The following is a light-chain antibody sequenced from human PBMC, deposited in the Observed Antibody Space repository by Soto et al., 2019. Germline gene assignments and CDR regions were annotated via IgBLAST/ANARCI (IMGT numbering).Light chain of an antibody. J-gene: IGLJ7*01. CDR1: SGHSSNI. V-gene: IGLV4-60*03. Sequence: QSVLTQSSSASASLGSSVKLTCTLSSGHSSNIIAWHQQQPGKAPRFLMKLEGSGTYNKGSGVPDRFSGSNSGADRYLTISNPQAEDEADYYCETWDSNTRVFGGGTQLTVL. CDR2: LEGSGTY. CDR3: ETWDSNTRV.